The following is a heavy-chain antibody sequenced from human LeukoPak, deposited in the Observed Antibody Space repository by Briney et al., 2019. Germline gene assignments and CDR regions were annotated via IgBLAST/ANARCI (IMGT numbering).Heavy chain of an antibody. CDR2: ISGSGGST. J-gene: IGHJ5*02. CDR1: GFTFSSYG. V-gene: IGHV3-23*01. D-gene: IGHD3-9*01. Sequence: GRSLRLSCAASGFTFSSYGMHWVRQAPGKGLEWVSAISGSGGSTYYADSVKGRFTISRDNSKNTLYLQMNSLRAEDTAVYYCAKTFVSVLRYFDWLPVTWGQGTLVTVSS. CDR3: AKTFVSVLRYFDWLPVT.